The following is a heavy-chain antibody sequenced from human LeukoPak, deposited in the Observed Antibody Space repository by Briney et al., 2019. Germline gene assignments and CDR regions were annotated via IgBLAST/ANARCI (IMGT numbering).Heavy chain of an antibody. D-gene: IGHD3-22*01. J-gene: IGHJ3*01. CDR2: INSDGSSI. CDR3: ATDHVYYDSMSVS. CDR1: GFTFSSHW. V-gene: IGHV3-74*01. Sequence: GGSLRLSCAASGFTFSSHWMHWVRQAPGKGLVWVSRINSDGSSISYADSVKGRFTISRDNAKNTLYLQMNSLRAEDTAVYYCATDHVYYDSMSVSWGQGTMVTVSS.